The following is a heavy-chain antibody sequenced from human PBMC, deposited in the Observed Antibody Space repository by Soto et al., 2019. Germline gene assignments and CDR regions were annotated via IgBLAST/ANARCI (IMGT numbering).Heavy chain of an antibody. CDR3: ARDPPSDASIAAAGTQWFAP. V-gene: IGHV3-21*01. CDR1: GFTFSSYS. Sequence: EVQLVESGGGLVKPGGSLRLSCAASGFTFSSYSMNWVRQAPGKGLEWVSSISSSSSYIYYADSVKGRFTISRDNAKNSLYLQMNSLRAEDTAVYYCARDPPSDASIAAAGTQWFAPWVQGTLVTVS. CDR2: ISSSSSYI. J-gene: IGHJ5*02. D-gene: IGHD6-13*01.